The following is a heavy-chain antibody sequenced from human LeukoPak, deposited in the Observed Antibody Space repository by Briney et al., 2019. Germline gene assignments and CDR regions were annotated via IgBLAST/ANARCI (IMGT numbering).Heavy chain of an antibody. D-gene: IGHD1-26*01. V-gene: IGHV3-30*04. CDR3: ARDSVGATLTHYYYYMDV. CDR1: GFTFSSYA. J-gene: IGHJ6*03. Sequence: GGSLRLSCAASGFTFSSYAMHWVRQAPGKGLEWVAVISYDGSNKYYVDSVKGRFTISRDNSKNTLYLQMNSLRAEDTAVYYCARDSVGATLTHYYYYMDVWGKGTTVTVSS. CDR2: ISYDGSNK.